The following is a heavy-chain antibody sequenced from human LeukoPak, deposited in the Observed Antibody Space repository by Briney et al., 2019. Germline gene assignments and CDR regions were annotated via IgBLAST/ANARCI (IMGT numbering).Heavy chain of an antibody. CDR2: IIPILGIA. CDR3: ASGGRYSYGY. Sequence: SVTVSCKASGGAFSSYAISWVRQAPGQGLEWMGRIIPILGIANYAQKFQGRVTITADKSTSTAYMELSSLRSEDTAVYYCASGGRYSYGYWGQGTLVTVSS. V-gene: IGHV1-69*04. J-gene: IGHJ4*02. D-gene: IGHD5-18*01. CDR1: GGAFSSYA.